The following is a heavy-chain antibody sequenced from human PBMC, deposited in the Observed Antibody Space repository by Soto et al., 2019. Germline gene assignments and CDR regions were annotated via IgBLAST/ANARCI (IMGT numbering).Heavy chain of an antibody. J-gene: IGHJ6*02. D-gene: IGHD2-15*01. CDR1: GGSITGAYY. CDR2: IHYRGST. V-gene: IGHV4-31*03. CDR3: ARVRDSFGLDV. Sequence: SETLSLTCRLSGGSITGAYYWNWIRQHPGKGLEWIGSIHYRGSTHYNPSLKTRITISLDRSNNQFSLNLSSVTAADTAVYYCARVRDSFGLDVWGQGTTVTVSS.